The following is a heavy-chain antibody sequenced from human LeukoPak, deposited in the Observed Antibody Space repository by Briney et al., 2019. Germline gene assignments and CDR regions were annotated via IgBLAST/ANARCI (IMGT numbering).Heavy chain of an antibody. J-gene: IGHJ3*02. V-gene: IGHV1-69*13. CDR3: ARVLDYYDSSGYYYAGAFDI. Sequence: SVKVSCKASGGTFSSYAISWVRQAPGQGLEWMGGIIPIFGTANYAQKFQGRVTITADESTSTAYMELSSLRSEDTAVYYCARVLDYYDSSGYYYAGAFDIWGQGTMVAVSS. CDR2: IIPIFGTA. D-gene: IGHD3-22*01. CDR1: GGTFSSYA.